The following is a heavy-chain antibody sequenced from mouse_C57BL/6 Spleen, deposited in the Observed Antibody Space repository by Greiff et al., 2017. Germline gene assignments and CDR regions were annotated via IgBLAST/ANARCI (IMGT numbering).Heavy chain of an antibody. CDR3: ARKGDYDVDFDY. V-gene: IGHV1-64*01. Sequence: QVQLKQSGAELVKPGASVKLSCKASGYTFTSYWMHWVKQRPGQGLEWIGMIHPNSGSTNYNEKFKSKATLTVDKSSSTAYMQLSSLTSEDSAVYYCARKGDYDVDFDYWGQGTTLTVSS. D-gene: IGHD2-4*01. CDR1: GYTFTSYW. J-gene: IGHJ2*01. CDR2: IHPNSGST.